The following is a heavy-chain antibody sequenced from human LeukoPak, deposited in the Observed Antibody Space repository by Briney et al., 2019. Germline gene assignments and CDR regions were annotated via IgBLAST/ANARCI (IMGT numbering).Heavy chain of an antibody. D-gene: IGHD4-23*01. CDR2: IVVGSGNT. CDR1: GFTFTSSA. Sequence: SVKVSCKASGFTFTSSAVQWVRQARGQRLEWIGWIVVGSGNTNYAQKFQERVTITRDMSTSTAYMELSSLRSEDTAVYYCAADGLLYGGKTHDAFDIWGQGTMVTVSS. CDR3: AADGLLYGGKTHDAFDI. J-gene: IGHJ3*02. V-gene: IGHV1-58*01.